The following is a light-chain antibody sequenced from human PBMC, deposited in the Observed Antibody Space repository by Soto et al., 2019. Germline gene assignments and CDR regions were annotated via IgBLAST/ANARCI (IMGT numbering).Light chain of an antibody. CDR1: SSDIGTYNF. V-gene: IGLV2-14*01. J-gene: IGLJ1*01. CDR3: HAYAGTSYV. CDR2: GVT. Sequence: QSALTQPASVSGSPGQSITISCTGTSSDIGTYNFVSWYQQHPGKAPKLSIYGVTNRPSGVSNRFSGSKSGNTASLTISGLQAEDEADYYCHAYAGTSYVFGTGTKLTVL.